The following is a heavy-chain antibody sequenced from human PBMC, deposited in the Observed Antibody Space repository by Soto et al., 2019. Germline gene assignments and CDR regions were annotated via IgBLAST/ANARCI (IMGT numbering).Heavy chain of an antibody. Sequence: PGGSLRLSCAASGFTFSSYNMNWVRQAPGKGLEWVSYISSSSSTIYYADSVKGRFSISRDNAKNSLYLQMNSLRAEDTAVYYCAKPEYCSGDRDYSDYWGQGTLVTVSS. D-gene: IGHD2-15*01. CDR2: ISSSSSTI. V-gene: IGHV3-48*01. CDR1: GFTFSSYN. CDR3: AKPEYCSGDRDYSDY. J-gene: IGHJ4*02.